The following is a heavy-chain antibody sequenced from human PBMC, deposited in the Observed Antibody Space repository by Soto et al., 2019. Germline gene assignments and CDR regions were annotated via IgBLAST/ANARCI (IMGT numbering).Heavy chain of an antibody. V-gene: IGHV3-23*01. CDR1: GFTFSSYA. CDR2: ISGSGGST. Sequence: EVQLLESGGGLVQPGGSLRLYCAASGFTFSSYAMSWVRQAPGKGLEWVSAISGSGGSTYYADSVKGRFTISRDNSKKTLYLQMNSLRAEDTAVYYCAKGGITIFGVVKGSCFDPWGQGTLVTVSS. D-gene: IGHD3-3*01. J-gene: IGHJ5*02. CDR3: AKGGITIFGVVKGSCFDP.